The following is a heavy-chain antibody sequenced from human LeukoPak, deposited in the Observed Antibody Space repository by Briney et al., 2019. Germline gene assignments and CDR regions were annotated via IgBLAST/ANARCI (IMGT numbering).Heavy chain of an antibody. CDR3: ARVIKGLHLRHYYHYYMDV. D-gene: IGHD2-15*01. Sequence: SETLSLTCAVYGGSFSGYYWSWIRQPPGKGLEWSGEINHSGSTNYNPSLKSRVTISVDTSKNQFSLKLSSVTAADTAVYYCARVIKGLHLRHYYHYYMDVWGKGTTVTVSS. J-gene: IGHJ6*03. CDR1: GGSFSGYY. CDR2: INHSGST. V-gene: IGHV4-34*01.